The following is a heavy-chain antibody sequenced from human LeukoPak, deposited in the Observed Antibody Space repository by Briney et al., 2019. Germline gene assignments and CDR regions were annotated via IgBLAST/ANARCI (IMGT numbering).Heavy chain of an antibody. V-gene: IGHV3-23*01. CDR1: GFTFSSYA. CDR2: LSGSGGST. D-gene: IGHD6-13*01. Sequence: PGGSLRLSCAASGFTFSSYAMSWVRQAPGKGLEWVSTLSGSGGSTYYADSVKGRFTISRDHSKNALYLQMNSLRAEDTAVYYCAKTVGYSSSWGDYFEYWGQGTLVTVSS. J-gene: IGHJ4*02. CDR3: AKTVGYSSSWGDYFEY.